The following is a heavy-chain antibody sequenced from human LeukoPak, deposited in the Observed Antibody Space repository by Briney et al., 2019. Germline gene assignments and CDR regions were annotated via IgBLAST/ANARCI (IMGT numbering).Heavy chain of an antibody. Sequence: PGGSLRLSCAASGFTFSNYAMNWVRQAPGKGLEWVSGLSAGGGSTYYADSVKGRSTISRDNTENMLYLEMNSLRVEDTAVYYCAKDRYCSGGSCYADALDIWGQGTLVTVSS. J-gene: IGHJ3*02. CDR1: GFTFSNYA. V-gene: IGHV3-23*01. CDR3: AKDRYCSGGSCYADALDI. D-gene: IGHD2-15*01. CDR2: LSAGGGST.